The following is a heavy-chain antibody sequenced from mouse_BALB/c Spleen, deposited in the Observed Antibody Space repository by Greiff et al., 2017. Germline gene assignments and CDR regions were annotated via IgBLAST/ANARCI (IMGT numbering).Heavy chain of an antibody. D-gene: IGHD2-4*01. CDR3: ARGRMINPPDAMDY. CDR2: ISSGGST. J-gene: IGHJ4*01. Sequence: EVKLMESGGGLVKPGGSLKLSCAASGFTFSSYAMSWVRQTPEKRLEWVASISSGGSTYYPDSVKGRFTISRDNARNILYLQMSSRRSEDTAMYYCARGRMINPPDAMDYWGQGTSVTVSS. CDR1: GFTFSSYA. V-gene: IGHV5-6-5*01.